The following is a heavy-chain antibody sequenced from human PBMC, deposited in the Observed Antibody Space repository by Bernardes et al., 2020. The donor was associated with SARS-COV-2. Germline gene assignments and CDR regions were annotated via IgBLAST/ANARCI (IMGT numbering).Heavy chain of an antibody. D-gene: IGHD3-9*01. Sequence: GGSLRLSCAASGFTFSSYGMNWVRQAPGKGLEWVANVNQDGSEKYYVDSVRGRFTISRDNAKNSLYLQMNSLRAEDTAVYYCARAGVGSYYDILTGSTAFDIWGQGTVVTVSS. V-gene: IGHV3-7*01. CDR2: VNQDGSEK. CDR3: ARAGVGSYYDILTGSTAFDI. J-gene: IGHJ3*02. CDR1: GFTFSSYG.